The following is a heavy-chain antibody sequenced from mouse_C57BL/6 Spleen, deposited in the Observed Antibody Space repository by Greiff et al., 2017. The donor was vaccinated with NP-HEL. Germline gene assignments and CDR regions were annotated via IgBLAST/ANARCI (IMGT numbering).Heavy chain of an antibody. D-gene: IGHD1-1*01. CDR3: ARSRDYYGSSLDY. Sequence: VKLVESGAELVKPGASVKISCKASGYAFSSYWMNWVKQRPGKGLEWIGQIYPGDGDTNYNGKFKGKATLTADKSSSTAYMQLSSLTSEDSAVYFCARSRDYYGSSLDYWGQGTTLTVSS. V-gene: IGHV1-80*01. J-gene: IGHJ2*01. CDR1: GYAFSSYW. CDR2: IYPGDGDT.